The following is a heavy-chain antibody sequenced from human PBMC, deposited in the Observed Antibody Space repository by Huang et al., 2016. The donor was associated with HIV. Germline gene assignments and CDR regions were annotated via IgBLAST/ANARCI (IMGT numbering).Heavy chain of an antibody. J-gene: IGHJ2*01. CDR3: ARGRSGIAAAVYWYFDL. Sequence: QVQLQQWGAGLLKPSETLSLTCTVYGGSFSGYSWSWIRQPPGKGREWIGEINDSGSTNFNPALKMRVTTSVDTSKNQFSLRLSSVTAADTAVYYCARGRSGIAAAVYWYFDLWGRGTLVTVSS. D-gene: IGHD6-13*01. V-gene: IGHV4-34*01. CDR1: GGSFSGYS. CDR2: INDSGST.